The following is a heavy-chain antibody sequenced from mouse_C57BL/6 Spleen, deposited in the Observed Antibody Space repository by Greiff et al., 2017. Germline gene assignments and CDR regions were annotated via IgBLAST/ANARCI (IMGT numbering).Heavy chain of an antibody. Sequence: QVQLQQPGAELVKPGASVKLSCKASGYTFTSYWMHWVKQRPGRGLEWIGRIDPNSGGTKYNEKLKSKATLTVDKPSSTAYMQLSSLTSEDSAVYYCARGIYYDYDGFAYWGQGTLVTVSA. D-gene: IGHD2-4*01. CDR1: GYTFTSYW. V-gene: IGHV1-72*01. J-gene: IGHJ3*01. CDR2: IDPNSGGT. CDR3: ARGIYYDYDGFAY.